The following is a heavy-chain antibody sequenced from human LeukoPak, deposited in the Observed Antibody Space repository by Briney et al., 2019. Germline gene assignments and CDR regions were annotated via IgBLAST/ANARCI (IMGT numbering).Heavy chain of an antibody. D-gene: IGHD1-26*01. CDR1: GFTFSTYW. J-gene: IGHJ4*02. Sequence: GGSLRLSCAASGFTFSTYWMAWVRQAPGKGLEWVANIKGDESARHQADSVKGRFTISRDNAQNSVYLQMSSLRGEDTAVYYCAGDVGGSLDYWGQGTLVTVSS. CDR3: AGDVGGSLDY. CDR2: IKGDESAR. V-gene: IGHV3-7*01.